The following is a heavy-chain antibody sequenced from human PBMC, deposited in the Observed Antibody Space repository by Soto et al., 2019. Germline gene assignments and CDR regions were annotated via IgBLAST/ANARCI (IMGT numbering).Heavy chain of an antibody. CDR2: ISWDGGST. Sequence: EVQLVESGGVVVQPGGSLRLSCAASGFTFDDYTMHWVRQAPGKGLEWVSLISWDGGSTYYADSVKGRFTISRDNSKNSLYLQMNSLRTEDTALYYCATGQKAAVWGSYRVFDYWGQGTLVTVSS. CDR1: GFTFDDYT. D-gene: IGHD3-16*02. V-gene: IGHV3-43*01. CDR3: ATGQKAAVWGSYRVFDY. J-gene: IGHJ4*02.